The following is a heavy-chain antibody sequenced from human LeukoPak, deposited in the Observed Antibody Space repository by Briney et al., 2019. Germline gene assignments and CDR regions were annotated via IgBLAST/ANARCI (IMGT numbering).Heavy chain of an antibody. Sequence: LTGGSLRLSCAASGFTFSSYSMNWVRQAPGKGLEWVSGISGSGGSTYYADSVKGRSTISRDNSKNTLYLQMNSLRAEDTAVYYCAKNNGESFRLDVFDIRGQGTMVTVSS. CDR3: AKNNGESFRLDVFDI. D-gene: IGHD1-20*01. CDR2: ISGSGGST. V-gene: IGHV3-23*01. CDR1: GFTFSSYS. J-gene: IGHJ3*02.